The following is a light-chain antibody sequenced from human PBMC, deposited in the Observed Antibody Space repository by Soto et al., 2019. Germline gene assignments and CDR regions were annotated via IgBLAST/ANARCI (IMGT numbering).Light chain of an antibody. V-gene: IGKV3-15*01. CDR3: QQYYNWPPIT. CDR1: QSVSSN. CDR2: GAS. Sequence: EIVMTQSPATLSVSPGERGTLSCRASQSVSSNLAWYHQKPGQAPRLLIYGASTRATGIPARFSGSASGTEFTLTISGLQSEDSAVYYCQQYYNWPPITFGQGTRLEIK. J-gene: IGKJ5*01.